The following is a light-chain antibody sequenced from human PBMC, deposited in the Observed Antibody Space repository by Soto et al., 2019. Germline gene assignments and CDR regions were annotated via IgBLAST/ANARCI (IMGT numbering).Light chain of an antibody. V-gene: IGKV1-39*01. CDR1: QSISNS. Sequence: DIQMTQSPSSLSASVGDRVTITCRASQSISNSLNWYQQKPGKAPNLLIYGTSSLQSGVPSRFSGSGSGTDFTLTTSSLQREDFATYYCQQSYSSSWTFGQGTKVDIK. J-gene: IGKJ1*01. CDR2: GTS. CDR3: QQSYSSSWT.